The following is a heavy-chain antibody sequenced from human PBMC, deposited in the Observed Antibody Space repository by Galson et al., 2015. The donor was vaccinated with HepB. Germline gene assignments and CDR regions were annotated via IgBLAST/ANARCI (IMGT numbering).Heavy chain of an antibody. D-gene: IGHD3-10*01. CDR3: AKRSASGAYYDS. CDR2: ITASGGDT. J-gene: IGHJ4*02. V-gene: IGHV3-23*01. Sequence: SLRLSCAASGFTFNNYGMAWVRQAPGKGPEWVSTITASGGDTFYAGSVKGRFTTSRDNSKNMFFLQMNSLRAEDSAAYYCAKRSASGAYYDSWGQGTLVTVSS. CDR1: GFTFNNYG.